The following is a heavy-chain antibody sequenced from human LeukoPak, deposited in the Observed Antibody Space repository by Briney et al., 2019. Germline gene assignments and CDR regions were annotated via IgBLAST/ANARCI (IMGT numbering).Heavy chain of an antibody. Sequence: SETLSLTCTVSGGSISSSSYYWGWIRQPPGKGLEWIGSTYYSGSTYYNPSLKSRVTISVDTSKNQFSLKLSSVTAADTAVYYCAGDFGVVTNDAFDIWGQGTMVTVSS. CDR1: GGSISSSSYY. J-gene: IGHJ3*02. V-gene: IGHV4-39*02. CDR3: AGDFGVVTNDAFDI. D-gene: IGHD3-3*01. CDR2: TYYSGST.